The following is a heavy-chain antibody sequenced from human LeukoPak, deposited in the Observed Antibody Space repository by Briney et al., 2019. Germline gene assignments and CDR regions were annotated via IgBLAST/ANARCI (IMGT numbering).Heavy chain of an antibody. CDR3: ARGYCGGDCYLFDY. CDR2: INPNSGGT. J-gene: IGHJ4*02. Sequence: ASVKVSCKASGYTFTGYYMHWVRQAPGQGLEGMGWINPNSGGTNYAQKFQGRVTMTRDTSISTAYMELSRLRSDDTAVYYCARGYCGGDCYLFDYWGQGTLVTVSS. CDR1: GYTFTGYY. V-gene: IGHV1-2*02. D-gene: IGHD2-21*02.